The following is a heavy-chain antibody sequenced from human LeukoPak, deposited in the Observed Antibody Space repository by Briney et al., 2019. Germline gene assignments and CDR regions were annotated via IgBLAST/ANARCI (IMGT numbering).Heavy chain of an antibody. CDR2: ISGYNGNT. CDR3: ARNAYYYMDV. J-gene: IGHJ6*03. V-gene: IGHV1-18*01. Sequence: ASVKVSCKASGYTFTTYNINWVRQAPGQGLEWMGWISGYNGNTNYAQKLQGRVTMTTDTSTSTAYMELRSLGFEDTAVYYCARNAYYYMDVWDKGTTVTVSS. CDR1: GYTFTTYN.